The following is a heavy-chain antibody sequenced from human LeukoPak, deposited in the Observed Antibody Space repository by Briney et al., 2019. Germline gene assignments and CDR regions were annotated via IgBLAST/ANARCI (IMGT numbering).Heavy chain of an antibody. J-gene: IGHJ4*02. Sequence: ASVTVSCKASGYTFTGYYMHWVRQAPGQGLEWMGWINPNSGGTYYAQKFQGRVTMTRDTSISTAYMELSRLRSDDTAVYYCARNFYFDSSAYYHYWGQGTLVTVS. CDR2: INPNSGGT. CDR3: ARNFYFDSSAYYHY. D-gene: IGHD3-22*01. V-gene: IGHV1-2*02. CDR1: GYTFTGYY.